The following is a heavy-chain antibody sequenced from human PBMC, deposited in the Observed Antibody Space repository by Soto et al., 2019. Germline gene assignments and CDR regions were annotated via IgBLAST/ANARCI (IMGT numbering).Heavy chain of an antibody. J-gene: IGHJ6*02. CDR2: IYYSGST. V-gene: IGHV4-59*01. CDR3: ARSPDSSGYVGMDV. Sequence: QVQLQESGPGLVKPSETLSLTCTVSGGSISSYYWSWIRQPPGKGLEWIGYIYYSGSTNYNPSLTSRVTISVDTSKNQFSLKLSSVTAADTAVYYCARSPDSSGYVGMDVWGQGTTVTVSS. D-gene: IGHD3-22*01. CDR1: GGSISSYY.